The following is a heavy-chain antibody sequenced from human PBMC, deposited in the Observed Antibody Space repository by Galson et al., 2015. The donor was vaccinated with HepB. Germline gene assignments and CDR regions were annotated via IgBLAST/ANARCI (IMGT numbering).Heavy chain of an antibody. CDR2: INAGNGNT. Sequence: SVKVSCKASGYTFTSYAMHWVRQAPGQRLEWMGWINAGNGNTEYSQKFQGRVTITRDTSASTAYMELSSLRSEDTAVYYCARDHSTLWFGELTNWFDPWGQGTLVTVSS. CDR3: ARDHSTLWFGELTNWFDP. D-gene: IGHD3-10*01. V-gene: IGHV1-3*01. CDR1: GYTFTSYA. J-gene: IGHJ5*02.